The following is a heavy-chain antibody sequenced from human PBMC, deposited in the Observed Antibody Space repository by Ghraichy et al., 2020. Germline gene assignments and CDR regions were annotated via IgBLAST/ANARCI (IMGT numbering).Heavy chain of an antibody. CDR1: GYGFTSYW. Sequence: GGSLSISCKGSGYGFTSYWISWVRQMPGKGLEWMGRIDPSDSYTNYSPSFQGHVTISADKSISTAYLQWSSLKASDTAMYYCARTYDSSLNYYYYMDVWGKGTTVTVSS. CDR3: ARTYDSSLNYYYYMDV. D-gene: IGHD3-22*01. J-gene: IGHJ6*03. V-gene: IGHV5-10-1*01. CDR2: IDPSDSYT.